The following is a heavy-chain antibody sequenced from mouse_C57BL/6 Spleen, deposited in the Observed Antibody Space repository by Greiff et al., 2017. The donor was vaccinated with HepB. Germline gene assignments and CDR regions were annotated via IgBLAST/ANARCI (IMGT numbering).Heavy chain of an antibody. V-gene: IGHV1-59*01. CDR1: GYTFTSYW. CDR2: IDPSDSYT. CDR3: AREGKGAMDY. Sequence: QVQLQQSGAELVRPGTSVKLSCKASGYTFTSYWMHWVKQRPGQGLEWIGVIDPSDSYTNYNQKFKGKATLTVDTSSSTAYMQLSSLTSEDSAVYYCAREGKGAMDYWGQGTSVTVSS. J-gene: IGHJ4*01.